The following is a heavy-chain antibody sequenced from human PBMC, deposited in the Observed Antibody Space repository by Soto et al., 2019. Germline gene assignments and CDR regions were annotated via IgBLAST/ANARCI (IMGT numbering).Heavy chain of an antibody. J-gene: IGHJ4*02. CDR3: ARVRFRMVVVIVPYFDY. Sequence: QVQLVESGGGVVQPVRSLRLSCAASGFTFSSYAMHWVRQAPGKGLEWVAVISYDGSNKYYADSVKGRFTISRDNSKNTLYLQMNSLRAEDTAVYYCARVRFRMVVVIVPYFDYWGQGTLVTVSS. CDR2: ISYDGSNK. D-gene: IGHD3-22*01. CDR1: GFTFSSYA. V-gene: IGHV3-30-3*01.